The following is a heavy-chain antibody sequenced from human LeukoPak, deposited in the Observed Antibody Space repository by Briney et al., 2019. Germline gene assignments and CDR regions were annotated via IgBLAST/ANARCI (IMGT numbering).Heavy chain of an antibody. D-gene: IGHD2-2*01. CDR3: ARDGTSHCFDP. CDR2: IKQDGSEK. J-gene: IGHJ5*02. CDR1: GFTFSNYA. V-gene: IGHV3-7*01. Sequence: GGSLRLSCAASGFTFSNYAMSWVRQAPGKGLEWVANIKQDGSEKYYVDSVKGRFTISRDNAKNSLYLQMNSLRAEDTAVYYCARDGTSHCFDPWGQGTLVTVSS.